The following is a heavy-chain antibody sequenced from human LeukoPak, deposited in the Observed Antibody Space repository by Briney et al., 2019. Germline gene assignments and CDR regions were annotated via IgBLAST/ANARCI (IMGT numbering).Heavy chain of an antibody. J-gene: IGHJ4*02. Sequence: GASVNVSCKASGYSFTSYGISWVRQAPGQGLEWMGWISAYNGNTNYAQKFQGRVTITADKSTSTAYMELSSLRSEDTAVYYCARDPNSGSYPRTDYWGQGTLVTVSS. CDR1: GYSFTSYG. CDR2: ISAYNGNT. CDR3: ARDPNSGSYPRTDY. D-gene: IGHD1-26*01. V-gene: IGHV1-18*01.